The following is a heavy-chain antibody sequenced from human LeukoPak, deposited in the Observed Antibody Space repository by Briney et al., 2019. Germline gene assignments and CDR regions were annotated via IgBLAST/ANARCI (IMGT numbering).Heavy chain of an antibody. V-gene: IGHV3-21*01. Sequence: GGSLRLSCAASGFTFSSYSMNWVRQAPGKGLEWVSSISSSSSYIYYADSVKGRFTISRDNAKNSLYLQMNSLRAEDTAVYYCARELTGTNWFDPWGQGTLVTISS. CDR1: GFTFSSYS. D-gene: IGHD1-7*01. CDR3: ARELTGTNWFDP. J-gene: IGHJ5*02. CDR2: ISSSSSYI.